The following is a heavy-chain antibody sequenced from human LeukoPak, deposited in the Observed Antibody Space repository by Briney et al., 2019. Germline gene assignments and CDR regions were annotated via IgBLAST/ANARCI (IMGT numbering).Heavy chain of an antibody. J-gene: IGHJ4*02. Sequence: ASVKVSCKASGYTFTGYYIHWVRQAPGQGLEWMGWINPNTGGTNYAQKFQGRVTMTRDTSITTAYMELSRLRSDDTAMYYCARVNKETHYYAWGSFYNNPFDYWGQGTLVTVSS. D-gene: IGHD3-10*01. V-gene: IGHV1-2*02. CDR2: INPNTGGT. CDR1: GYTFTGYY. CDR3: ARVNKETHYYAWGSFYNNPFDY.